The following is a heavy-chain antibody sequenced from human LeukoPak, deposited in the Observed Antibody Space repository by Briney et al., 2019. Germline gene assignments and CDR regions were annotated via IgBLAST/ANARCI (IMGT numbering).Heavy chain of an antibody. V-gene: IGHV5-10-1*01. CDR3: ARLTVVVPAAHYYYYGMDV. Sequence: GESLKISCKGSGYSFTSYWISRVRQMPGKGLEWMGRIDPSDSYTNYSPSFQGHVTISADKSISTAYLQWSSLKASDTAMYYCARLTVVVPAAHYYYYGMDVWGKGTTVTVSS. CDR1: GYSFTSYW. J-gene: IGHJ6*04. D-gene: IGHD2-2*01. CDR2: IDPSDSYT.